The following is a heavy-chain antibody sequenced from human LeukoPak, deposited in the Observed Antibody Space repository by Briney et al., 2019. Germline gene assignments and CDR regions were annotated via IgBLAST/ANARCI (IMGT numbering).Heavy chain of an antibody. V-gene: IGHV3-48*04. CDR1: GFTFNSYG. CDR3: AELGITMIGGV. CDR2: ISSSGSTI. Sequence: GGSLRLSCAASGFTFNSYGMSWVRQAPGKGLEWVSYISSSGSTIYYADSVKGRFTISRDNAKNSLYLQMNSLRAEDTAVYYCAELGITMIGGVWGKGTTVTISS. J-gene: IGHJ6*04. D-gene: IGHD3-10*02.